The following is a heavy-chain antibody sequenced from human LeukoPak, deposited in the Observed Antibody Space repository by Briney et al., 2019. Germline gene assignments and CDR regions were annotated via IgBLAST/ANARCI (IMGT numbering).Heavy chain of an antibody. J-gene: IGHJ4*02. Sequence: ASVKVSCKSSGYTFKKYAISWVRQAPGQGLEWMGWISTYNGDTNYAQNIQGRVTMTTDTPTSTAFMELRSLRSDDTAVYHCTRDPSNTSGWYIYFDYWGQGTPVTVSP. CDR2: ISTYNGDT. D-gene: IGHD6-19*01. CDR3: TRDPSNTSGWYIYFDY. CDR1: GYTFKKYA. V-gene: IGHV1-18*01.